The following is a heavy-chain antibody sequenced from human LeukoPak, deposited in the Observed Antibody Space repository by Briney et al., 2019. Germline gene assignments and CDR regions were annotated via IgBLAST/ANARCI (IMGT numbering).Heavy chain of an antibody. V-gene: IGHV4-61*01. J-gene: IGHJ4*02. CDR2: IYYSGST. CDR1: GGSVSSGSYY. CDR3: ASYSSSWYYFDY. D-gene: IGHD6-13*01. Sequence: PSETLSLTCTVSGGSVSSGSYYWSWIRQPPGKGLEWIGYIYYSGSTNYNPSLKSRVTISVDTSKNPFSLKLSSVTAADTAVYYCASYSSSWYYFDYWGQGTLVTVSS.